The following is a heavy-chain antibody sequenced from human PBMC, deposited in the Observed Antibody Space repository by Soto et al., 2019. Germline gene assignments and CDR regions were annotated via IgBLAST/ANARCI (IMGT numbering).Heavy chain of an antibody. CDR1: GGTFSSYA. CDR2: IIPIFGTA. J-gene: IGHJ6*02. CDR3: ARKVVATIEGRRYYYYYYGMDV. V-gene: IGHV1-69*13. D-gene: IGHD5-12*01. Sequence: SVKVSCKASGGTFSSYAISWVRQAPGQGLEWMGGIIPIFGTANYAQKFQGRVTITADESTSTAYMELSSLRSEDTAVYYCARKVVATIEGRRYYYYYYGMDVWGQGTTVTVSS.